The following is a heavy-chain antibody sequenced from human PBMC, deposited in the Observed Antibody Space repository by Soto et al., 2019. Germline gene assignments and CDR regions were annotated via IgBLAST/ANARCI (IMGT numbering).Heavy chain of an antibody. CDR1: GFTFSSYA. CDR3: ASIAVAGLAYYYYGMDV. D-gene: IGHD6-19*01. Sequence: GGSLRLSCAASGFTFSSYAMSWVRQAPGKGLEWVSAISGSGGSTYYAGSVKGRFTISRDNSKNTLYLQMNSLRAEDTAVYYCASIAVAGLAYYYYGMDVWGQGTTVTVSS. CDR2: ISGSGGST. J-gene: IGHJ6*02. V-gene: IGHV3-23*01.